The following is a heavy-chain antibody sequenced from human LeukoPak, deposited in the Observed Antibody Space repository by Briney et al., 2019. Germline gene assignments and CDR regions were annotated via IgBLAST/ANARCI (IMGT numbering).Heavy chain of an antibody. D-gene: IGHD2-2*01. J-gene: IGHJ6*03. CDR1: GGSISSSNW. V-gene: IGHV4-4*02. CDR2: IYHSGST. CDR3: ARFNQLLYYYYYYMDV. Sequence: PSETLSLTCAVSGGSISSSNWWSWVRQPPGKGLEWIGEIYHSGSTNYNPSLKSRVTISVDKSKNQFSLKLSSVTAADTAVYYCARFNQLLYYYYYYMDVWGKGTTVTVSS.